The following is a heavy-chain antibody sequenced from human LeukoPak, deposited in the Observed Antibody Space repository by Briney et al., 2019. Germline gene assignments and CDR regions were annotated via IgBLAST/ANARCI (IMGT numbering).Heavy chain of an antibody. V-gene: IGHV3-7*01. CDR2: IKQDGSEK. CDR1: GFTFSSYW. J-gene: IGHJ4*02. Sequence: GGSLRLSCAASGFTFSSYWMSWVRQAPGKGLEWAANIKQDGSEKYYVDSVKGRFTISRDNAKNSLYLQMNSLRAEDTAVYYCARVRYCGGDCLNYFDYWGQGTLVTVSS. CDR3: ARVRYCGGDCLNYFDY. D-gene: IGHD2-21*02.